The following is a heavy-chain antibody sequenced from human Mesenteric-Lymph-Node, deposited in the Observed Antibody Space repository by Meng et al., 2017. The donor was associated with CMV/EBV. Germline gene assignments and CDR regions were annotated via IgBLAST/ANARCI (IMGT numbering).Heavy chain of an antibody. V-gene: IGHV3-74*01. Sequence: GESLKISCVASGFTFSSYWMHWVRQAPGKGLVWVSRINSDGSSTSYADSVKGRFTISRENAKNTLYLQMNSLRAEDTAVYYCARGPRAFNWFDPWGQGTLVTVSS. CDR3: ARGPRAFNWFDP. J-gene: IGHJ5*02. CDR2: INSDGSST. CDR1: GFTFSSYW.